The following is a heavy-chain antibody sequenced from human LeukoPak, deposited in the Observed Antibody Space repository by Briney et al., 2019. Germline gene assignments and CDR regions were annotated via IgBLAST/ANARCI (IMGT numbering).Heavy chain of an antibody. CDR2: VNSDGSST. CDR1: GFTFSSYW. Sequence: QPGGSLRLSCAASGFTFSSYWMHWVRQAPGRGLVWVLCVNSDGSSTTSADSVKGRFTISRDNAKNTLYLQMSSLRAEDTAVYYCARGSTQYSSGWYGLDYWGQGTLVTVSS. D-gene: IGHD6-19*01. CDR3: ARGSTQYSSGWYGLDY. V-gene: IGHV3-74*01. J-gene: IGHJ4*02.